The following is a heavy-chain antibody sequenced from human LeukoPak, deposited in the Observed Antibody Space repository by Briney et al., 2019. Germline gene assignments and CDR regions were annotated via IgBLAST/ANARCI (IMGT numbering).Heavy chain of an antibody. Sequence: GGSLRLSCEASGFTLSYYAMHWVRQAPGKGPEWVAVMSSDGSYKDYGDSVKGRFTISRDNSRNTLYLQMNSLRAEDTAVYYCAKTRRYSSSWYRGGAFDIWGQGTMVTVSS. CDR3: AKTRRYSSSWYRGGAFDI. D-gene: IGHD6-13*01. J-gene: IGHJ3*02. CDR1: GFTLSYYA. CDR2: MSSDGSYK. V-gene: IGHV3-30*04.